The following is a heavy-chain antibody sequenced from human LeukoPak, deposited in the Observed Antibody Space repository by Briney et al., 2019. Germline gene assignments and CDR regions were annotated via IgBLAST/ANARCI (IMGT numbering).Heavy chain of an antibody. V-gene: IGHV4-4*07. Sequence: SETLSLTCTVSGGSISSYYWSWIRQPAGKGLEWIGRIYTSGSTNYNPSLKSRVTMSVDTSKNQFSLKLSSVTAADTTVYYCARGKEVITMLRGLKPGYYFDYWGQGTLVTVSS. CDR1: GGSISSYY. CDR2: IYTSGST. J-gene: IGHJ4*02. D-gene: IGHD3-10*01. CDR3: ARGKEVITMLRGLKPGYYFDY.